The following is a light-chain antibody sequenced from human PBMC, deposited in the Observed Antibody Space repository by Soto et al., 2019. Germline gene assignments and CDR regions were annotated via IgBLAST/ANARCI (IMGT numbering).Light chain of an antibody. CDR1: QTISSW. J-gene: IGKJ1*01. CDR3: LQDNKYPGT. CDR2: KAS. Sequence: DIQMTQSPSTVSVWVLDVVTRTFLASQTISSWLAWYQQKPGKAPKLLIYKASTLKSGVPSRFSGSGSGTEFTLTISSLQPEDFATYYCLQDNKYPGTFGQGTKVDIK. V-gene: IGKV1-5*03.